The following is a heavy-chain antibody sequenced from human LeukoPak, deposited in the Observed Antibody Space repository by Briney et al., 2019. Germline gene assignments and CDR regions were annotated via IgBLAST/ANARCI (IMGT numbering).Heavy chain of an antibody. J-gene: IGHJ4*02. Sequence: VSVKVSCKASGYTFTSYGISWVRQAPGQGLEWMGWISAYNGNTNYAQKLQGRVTMTTDTSTSTAYMELRSLRSDDTAVYYCARDLDGYNPRDYWGQGTLVTVSS. CDR2: ISAYNGNT. D-gene: IGHD5-24*01. V-gene: IGHV1-18*01. CDR3: ARDLDGYNPRDY. CDR1: GYTFTSYG.